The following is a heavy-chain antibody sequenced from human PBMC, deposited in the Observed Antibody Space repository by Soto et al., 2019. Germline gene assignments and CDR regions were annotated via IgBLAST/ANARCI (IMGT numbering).Heavy chain of an antibody. CDR3: AKFTGPAATYYYYMDV. V-gene: IGHV3-9*01. Sequence: GGSLRLSCAASGFTFDDYAMHWVRQAPGKGLEWVSGISWNSGSIGYADSVKGRFTISRDNAKNSLYLQMNSRRAEDTALYYCAKFTGPAATYYYYMDVWGKGTTVTVSS. CDR1: GFTFDDYA. J-gene: IGHJ6*03. D-gene: IGHD2-2*01. CDR2: ISWNSGSI.